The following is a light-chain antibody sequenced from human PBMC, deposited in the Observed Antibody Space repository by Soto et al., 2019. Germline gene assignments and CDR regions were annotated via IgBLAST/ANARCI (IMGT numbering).Light chain of an antibody. CDR2: KAS. Sequence: DIQMTQSPSTLSGSVGDGVTITCRASQSISSWLAWYQQKPGKAPNLLIHKASSLESGIPSRFSGSGSGTEFTLTISSLQPDDFATYYCQQYNSYWTFGQGTKVDIK. CDR3: QQYNSYWT. CDR1: QSISSW. V-gene: IGKV1-5*03. J-gene: IGKJ1*01.